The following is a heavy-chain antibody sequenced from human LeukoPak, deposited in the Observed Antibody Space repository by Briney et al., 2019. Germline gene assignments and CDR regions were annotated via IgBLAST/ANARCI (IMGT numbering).Heavy chain of an antibody. J-gene: IGHJ4*02. Sequence: GESPKISCKYSGYSFTNCWIGWVRQMPGKGLEWMGIIHSADSNTKYSPSFQGQVTISADKSISTAYLQWSGLKASDTAMYYCAGARHGDYRWDYWGQGTLVTVSS. CDR1: GYSFTNCW. D-gene: IGHD4-17*01. CDR3: AGARHGDYRWDY. V-gene: IGHV5-51*01. CDR2: IHSADSNT.